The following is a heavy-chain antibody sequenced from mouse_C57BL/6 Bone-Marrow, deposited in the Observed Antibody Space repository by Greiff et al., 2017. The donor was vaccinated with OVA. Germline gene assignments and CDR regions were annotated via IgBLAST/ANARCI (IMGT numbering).Heavy chain of an antibody. CDR3: ARNELYYGSSYDYWYFDV. CDR1: GYTFTNYW. J-gene: IGHJ1*03. V-gene: IGHV1-63*01. D-gene: IGHD1-1*01. CDR2: IYPGSGYT. Sequence: QVQLQQSGAELVRPGTSVKMSCKASGYTFTNYWIGWAKQRPGHGLEWIGDIYPGSGYTTYNEKFKGKATLTADKSSSTAYMQFSSLTSEESAIYYCARNELYYGSSYDYWYFDVWGTGTTVTVSS.